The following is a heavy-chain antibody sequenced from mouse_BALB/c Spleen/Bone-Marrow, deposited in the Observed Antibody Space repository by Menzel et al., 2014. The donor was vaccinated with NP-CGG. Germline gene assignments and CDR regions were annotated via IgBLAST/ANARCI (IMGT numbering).Heavy chain of an antibody. CDR1: GFNIKDTY. D-gene: IGHD4-1*01. V-gene: IGHV14-3*02. CDR3: ATLTGTFDY. CDR2: IDPANGYT. J-gene: IGHJ2*01. Sequence: VQLKQSGAELVKPGASVKLSCTASGFNIKDTYMNWVKQRAEQGLEWIGRIDPANGYTEYDPKFQGKATIIADTSSNTAYLQLGSLTAEDTDGYYCATLTGTFDYWAQGTTITVAS.